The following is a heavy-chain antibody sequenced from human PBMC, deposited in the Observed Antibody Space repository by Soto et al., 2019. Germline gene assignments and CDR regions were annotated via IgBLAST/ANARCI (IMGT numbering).Heavy chain of an antibody. D-gene: IGHD3-10*01. CDR1: GYTFTSYY. Sequence: ASVKVSCTASGYTFTSYYMHWVRQAPGQGLEWMGIINPSGGSTSYAQKFQGRVTMTRDTSTSTVYMELSSLRSEDTAVYYCARPLNYGSGSYGYYYYYGMDVWGQGTTVTVSS. CDR3: ARPLNYGSGSYGYYYYYGMDV. CDR2: INPSGGST. V-gene: IGHV1-46*03. J-gene: IGHJ6*02.